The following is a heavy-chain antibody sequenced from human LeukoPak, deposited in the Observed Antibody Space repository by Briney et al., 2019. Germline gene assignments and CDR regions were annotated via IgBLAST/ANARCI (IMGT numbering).Heavy chain of an antibody. D-gene: IGHD5-18*01. CDR3: AREEDTAIVGYYYYMDV. Sequence: ASETLSLTCTVSGGSISRSSYYWGWIRQPPGKGLEWIGEIYHSGSTNYNPSLKSRVTISVDKSKNQFSLKLSSVTAADTAVYYCAREEDTAIVGYYYYMDVWGKGTTVTVSS. V-gene: IGHV4-39*07. J-gene: IGHJ6*03. CDR1: GGSISRSSYY. CDR2: IYHSGST.